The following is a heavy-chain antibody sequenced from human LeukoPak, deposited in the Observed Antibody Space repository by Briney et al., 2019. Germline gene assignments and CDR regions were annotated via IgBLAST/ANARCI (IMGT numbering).Heavy chain of an antibody. Sequence: PSGTLSLTCGVSGGSITSSNYRTWGRQPPGKRLEWIGVVNHQGSTNYKPSLMGRVAISIDMSENHISLQLTSVTAADTAVYYCAREGGPYRPLDYSGQGTLVTVSS. CDR3: AREGGPYRPLDY. J-gene: IGHJ4*02. CDR2: VNHQGST. V-gene: IGHV4-4*02. CDR1: GGSITSSNY.